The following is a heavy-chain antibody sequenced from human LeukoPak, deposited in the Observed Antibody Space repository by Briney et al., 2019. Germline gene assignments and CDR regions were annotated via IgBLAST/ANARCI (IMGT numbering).Heavy chain of an antibody. V-gene: IGHV3-30*03. CDR1: GFTFSSYG. J-gene: IGHJ4*02. CDR3: ARPPHFCSSTSCYSQY. D-gene: IGHD2-2*02. Sequence: GGSLRLSCGASGFTFSSYGMHWVRQAPGRGLEWVAIISYDGSNKYYADSVKGRFTISRDNSKNTLYLQMNSLRAEDTDVYFCARPPHFCSSTSCYSQYWGQGTLVTVSP. CDR2: ISYDGSNK.